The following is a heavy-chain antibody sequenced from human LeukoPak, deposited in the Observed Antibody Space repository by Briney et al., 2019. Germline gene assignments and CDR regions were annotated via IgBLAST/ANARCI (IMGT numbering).Heavy chain of an antibody. CDR3: ARDLRGTNWFDP. CDR2: INNVRSHI. J-gene: IGHJ5*02. CDR1: GFTFSTSA. Sequence: PGGSLRLPCAASGFTFSTSAMNWVRQAPGKGLEWVSSINNVRSHIYYADSVKGRFTISRDNSKNTLYLQMNSLRAEDTAVYYCARDLRGTNWFDPWGQGTLVTVSS. V-gene: IGHV3-21*01. D-gene: IGHD3-16*01.